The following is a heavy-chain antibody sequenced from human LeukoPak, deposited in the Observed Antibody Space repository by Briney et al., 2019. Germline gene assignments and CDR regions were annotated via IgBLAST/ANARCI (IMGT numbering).Heavy chain of an antibody. CDR2: IYNSGST. V-gene: IGHV4-59*02. CDR1: GGSVSGNY. CDR3: ARSRGSAGGFDP. Sequence: PSETLSLTCSVSGGSVSGNYWSWIRRPPGKGLEWIGYIYNSGSTNYNPSLKSRVTMSVDTSKNLLSLKLSSVTAADTAVYYCARSRGSAGGFDPWGQGTLVTVSS. J-gene: IGHJ5*02. D-gene: IGHD3-16*01.